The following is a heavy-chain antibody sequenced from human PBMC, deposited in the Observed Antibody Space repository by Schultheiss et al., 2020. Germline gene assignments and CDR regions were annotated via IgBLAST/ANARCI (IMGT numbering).Heavy chain of an antibody. J-gene: IGHJ5*02. Sequence: SETLSLTCAVSGYSISSGYYWGWIRQPPGKGLEWIGEINHSGSTNYNPSLKSRVTISVDTSKNQFSLKLSSVTAADTAVYYCARLFARYYYDSSGWFDPWGQGTLVTVSS. CDR2: INHSGST. D-gene: IGHD3-22*01. V-gene: IGHV4-38-2*01. CDR1: GYSISSGYY. CDR3: ARLFARYYYDSSGWFDP.